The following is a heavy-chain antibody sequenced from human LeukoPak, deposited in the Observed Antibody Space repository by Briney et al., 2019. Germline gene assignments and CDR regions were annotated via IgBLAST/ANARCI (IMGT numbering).Heavy chain of an antibody. J-gene: IGHJ5*02. CDR1: GGSISSSNYY. V-gene: IGHV4-39*01. CDR2: IYYSGST. Sequence: SETLSLTCTVSGGSISSSNYYWGWIRQPPGKGLEWIGNIYYSGSTYYNPSLKSRVTISVATSKNQFSLKLSSVPAADTAVYYCARHSDSNYGWFDPWGQGTLVTVSS. D-gene: IGHD4-11*01. CDR3: ARHSDSNYGWFDP.